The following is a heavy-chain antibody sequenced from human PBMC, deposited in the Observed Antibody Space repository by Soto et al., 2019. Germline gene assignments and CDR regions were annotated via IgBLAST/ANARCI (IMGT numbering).Heavy chain of an antibody. D-gene: IGHD2-21*02. J-gene: IGHJ4*02. CDR2: IYYTGST. Sequence: SETLSLTYSVSGGSISSGAHYWTWIRQHPVKGLEWIGHIYYTGSTFYNPSLKSRLTSSVDTSRNQFSLKLSSVTAADTAVYYCARIPFGDYFFDYWGQGTLVTVSS. CDR3: ARIPFGDYFFDY. V-gene: IGHV4-31*03. CDR1: GGSISSGAHY.